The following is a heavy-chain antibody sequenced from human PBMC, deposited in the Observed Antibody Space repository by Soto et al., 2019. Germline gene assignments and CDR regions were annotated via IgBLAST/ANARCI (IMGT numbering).Heavy chain of an antibody. Sequence: QVQLVESGGGVVQPGRSLRLSCAASGFTFSSYPMQWVRQAPGKGLEWVALIWYDGSKEFYADSVKGRFTISRDNSKNTLYLQMTSRRAEDRAVYYCARTYSSGWFGVEYWGQGTLVTVSS. CDR1: GFTFSSYP. J-gene: IGHJ4*02. V-gene: IGHV3-33*01. CDR3: ARTYSSGWFGVEY. D-gene: IGHD6-19*01. CDR2: IWYDGSKE.